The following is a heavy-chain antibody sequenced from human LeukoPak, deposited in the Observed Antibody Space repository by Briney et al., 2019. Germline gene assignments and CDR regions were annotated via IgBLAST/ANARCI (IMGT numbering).Heavy chain of an antibody. J-gene: IGHJ5*02. CDR1: GYTFTGYY. CDR3: ATAAGRNWFDP. Sequence: ASVKVSCKASGYTFTGYYMHWVRQAPGQGLEWMGWINPNSGGTNYAQKFQGRVTMTRDASISTAYMELRRLRSDDTAVYYCATAAGRNWFDPWGQGTLVTVSS. D-gene: IGHD6-13*01. V-gene: IGHV1-2*02. CDR2: INPNSGGT.